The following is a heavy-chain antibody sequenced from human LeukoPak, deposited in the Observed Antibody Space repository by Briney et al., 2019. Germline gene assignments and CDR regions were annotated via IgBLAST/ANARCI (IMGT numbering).Heavy chain of an antibody. Sequence: GGSLRLSCAASGFTFSSYGMHWVRQAPGKGLEWVAVISYDGSNKYYADSVKGRFTISRDNSKNTLYLQMNSLRAEDTAVYYCAKDRGFIAAAGSDYWGQGTLVTVSS. J-gene: IGHJ4*02. D-gene: IGHD6-13*01. CDR1: GFTFSSYG. CDR3: AKDRGFIAAAGSDY. V-gene: IGHV3-30*18. CDR2: ISYDGSNK.